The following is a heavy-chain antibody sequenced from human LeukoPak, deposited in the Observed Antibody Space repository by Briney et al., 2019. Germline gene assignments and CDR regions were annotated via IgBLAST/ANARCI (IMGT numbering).Heavy chain of an antibody. V-gene: IGHV3-11*04. J-gene: IGHJ5*02. D-gene: IGHD1-7*01. CDR1: GFIFSDYY. CDR3: ARLTGTTDGVWFDP. CDR2: ISSGGSTI. Sequence: PGGSLRLSCAASGFIFSDYYMSWIRQAPAKGLEWVSYISSGGSTIYYADSVKGRFTISRDNAKNSLYLQMNSLRAEDTAVYYCARLTGTTDGVWFDPWGQGTLVTVSS.